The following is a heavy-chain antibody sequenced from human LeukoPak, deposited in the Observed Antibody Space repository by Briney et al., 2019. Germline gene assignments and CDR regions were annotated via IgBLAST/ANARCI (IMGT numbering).Heavy chain of an antibody. CDR2: TYTGGNS. V-gene: IGHV3-53*01. CDR3: ARGGRGSAAVVTPRSFDI. J-gene: IGHJ3*02. D-gene: IGHD3-22*01. CDR1: GFTVSSIH. Sequence: GGSLRLSCAASGFTVSSIHMVWVRQAPGKGLEWVSVTYTGGNSYYADSVKGRFIISRDISKNTLYLQMNSLRAEDSALYYCARGGRGSAAVVTPRSFDIWGQGTMVTVSS.